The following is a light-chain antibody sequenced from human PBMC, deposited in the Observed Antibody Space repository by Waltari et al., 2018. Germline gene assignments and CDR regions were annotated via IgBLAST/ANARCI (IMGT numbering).Light chain of an antibody. CDR2: AAS. CDR3: QQYNTYHYT. CDR1: QSISSW. Sequence: DIQMTQSPSTLSASVGDRVTITCRASQSISSWLAWYQQKPGKAPKLLIYAASTLETGVPSRFSGSGSGTEFTLSISSLQPDDLATYYCQQYNTYHYTFGQGTKLEIK. V-gene: IGKV1-5*03. J-gene: IGKJ2*01.